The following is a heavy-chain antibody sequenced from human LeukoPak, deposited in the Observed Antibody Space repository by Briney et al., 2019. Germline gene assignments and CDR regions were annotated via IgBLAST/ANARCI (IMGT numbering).Heavy chain of an antibody. CDR2: ISSSGSTT. CDR1: GFTFSDYY. V-gene: IGHV3-11*01. J-gene: IGHJ4*02. Sequence: GGSLRLSCAASGFTFSDYYMSWIRQAPGKGLEWVSYISSSGSTTYYADSVKGRFTISRDNSKNTLCLQMNSLRAEDTAVYYCARRSGIAVAGAFDYWGQGTLVTVSS. D-gene: IGHD6-19*01. CDR3: ARRSGIAVAGAFDY.